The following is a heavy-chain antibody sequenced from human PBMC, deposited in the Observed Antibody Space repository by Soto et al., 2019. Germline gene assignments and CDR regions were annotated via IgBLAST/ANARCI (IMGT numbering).Heavy chain of an antibody. J-gene: IGHJ3*02. Sequence: SETLSLTCTVYGGSFSGYYWSWIRQPPGKGLEWIGEINHSGSTNYNPSLKSRVTISVDTSKNQFSLKLSSVTAADTAVYYCARDRPYYYDAFDIWGQGTMVTVSS. CDR1: GGSFSGYY. D-gene: IGHD3-22*01. CDR3: ARDRPYYYDAFDI. CDR2: INHSGST. V-gene: IGHV4-34*01.